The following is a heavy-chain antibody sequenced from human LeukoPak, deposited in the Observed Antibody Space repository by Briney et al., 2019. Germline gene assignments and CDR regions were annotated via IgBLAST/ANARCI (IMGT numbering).Heavy chain of an antibody. V-gene: IGHV3-20*04. CDR3: AKDSGEGITMVRNWFDP. J-gene: IGHJ5*02. D-gene: IGHD3-10*01. Sequence: GGSLRLSCAASGFKFDDYGMSWVRQAPGKGLEWVSGINWNGGSIAYADSVKGRFTISRDNAKNSLYLQMNSLRAEDTALYYCAKDSGEGITMVRNWFDPWGQGTLVTVSS. CDR2: INWNGGSI. CDR1: GFKFDDYG.